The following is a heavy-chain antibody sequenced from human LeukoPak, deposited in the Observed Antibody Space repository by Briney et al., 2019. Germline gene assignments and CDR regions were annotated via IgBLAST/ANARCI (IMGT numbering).Heavy chain of an antibody. V-gene: IGHV3-21*01. J-gene: IGHJ6*02. Sequence: GGSLSLSRAASVLTLSSYTMKWVRQTPGRGLEWVASICINGDYINYARSVKGTFTLSRDNANDSLFIQMNSLRADDTAVYYCARRTDCGGSDCYGMDVWGQGTTVTVS. D-gene: IGHD2-21*01. CDR2: ICINGDYI. CDR3: ARRTDCGGSDCYGMDV. CDR1: VLTLSSYT.